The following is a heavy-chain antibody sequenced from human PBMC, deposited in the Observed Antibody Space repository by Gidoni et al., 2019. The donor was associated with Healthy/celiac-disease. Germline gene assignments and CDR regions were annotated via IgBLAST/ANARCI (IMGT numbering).Heavy chain of an antibody. V-gene: IGHV1-18*01. D-gene: IGHD2-2*01. Sequence: QVQLVQSGAEVKKPGASVKVSCKASGYTFTSYGISWVRQAPGQGLEWMGWISAYNGNTNYAQKLQGRVTMTTDTSTSTAYMELRSLRSDDTAVYYCARVRGLYCSSTSCKSPHFDYWGQGTLVTVSS. J-gene: IGHJ4*02. CDR2: ISAYNGNT. CDR3: ARVRGLYCSSTSCKSPHFDY. CDR1: GYTFTSYG.